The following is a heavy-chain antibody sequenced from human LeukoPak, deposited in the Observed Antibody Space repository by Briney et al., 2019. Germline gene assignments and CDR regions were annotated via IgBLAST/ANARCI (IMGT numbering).Heavy chain of an antibody. CDR3: AKDSENYYDSSSFDY. D-gene: IGHD3-22*01. V-gene: IGHV3-30*02. Sequence: GGSLRLSCAASGFIFSNYGMHWVRQAPGKGLEWVAFIRYDGSNKYYADSVRGRFTISRDNSKNTLYLQMNSLRADDTAVYFCAKDSENYYDSSSFDYWGQGTLVTVSS. J-gene: IGHJ4*02. CDR2: IRYDGSNK. CDR1: GFIFSNYG.